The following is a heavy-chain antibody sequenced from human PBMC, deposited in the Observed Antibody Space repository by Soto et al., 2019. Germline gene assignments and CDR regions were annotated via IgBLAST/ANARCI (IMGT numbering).Heavy chain of an antibody. CDR1: GFTFSSSA. CDR3: AAFDPGPMGFDP. J-gene: IGHJ5*02. CDR2: IVVGSGNT. D-gene: IGHD3-9*01. Sequence: SVQVSCKASGFTFSSSAVQWVRQARGQRLEWIGKIVVGSGNTNYAQKFQERVTITRDMSTRTAYMELSSLRSEDTAFYYCAAFDPGPMGFDPWGQGTLVTVSS. V-gene: IGHV1-58*01.